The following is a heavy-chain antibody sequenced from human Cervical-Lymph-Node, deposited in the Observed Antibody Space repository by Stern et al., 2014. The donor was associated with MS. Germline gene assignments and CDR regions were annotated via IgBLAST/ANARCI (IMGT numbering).Heavy chain of an antibody. Sequence: VQLLESGGGVVQPGRSLRLSCAASGFTFSSYGMHWVRQAPGKGLEWVAVIWYDGSNKYYAESVKGRFTISRDNSKNTLYLQMNSLGAEDTAVYYCARRARSTSPYYYGMDVWGQGTTVTVSS. V-gene: IGHV3-33*01. CDR1: GFTFSSYG. D-gene: IGHD2-2*01. CDR2: IWYDGSNK. CDR3: ARRARSTSPYYYGMDV. J-gene: IGHJ6*02.